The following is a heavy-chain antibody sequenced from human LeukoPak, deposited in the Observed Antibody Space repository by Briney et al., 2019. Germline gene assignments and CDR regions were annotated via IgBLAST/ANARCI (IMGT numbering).Heavy chain of an antibody. CDR3: ARILVVPAANYYYSYGMDV. V-gene: IGHV3-21*06. J-gene: IGHJ6*02. CDR2: ISSSATYI. Sequence: PGGSLRLSCAASGFTFSDHNMNWVRQAPGKGLEWVSSISSSATYIYYADSVKGRFTISRDNAKTSLSLQMNSLRAEDTAVYYCARILVVPAANYYYSYGMDVWGQGTTVTVSS. D-gene: IGHD2-2*01. CDR1: GFTFSDHN.